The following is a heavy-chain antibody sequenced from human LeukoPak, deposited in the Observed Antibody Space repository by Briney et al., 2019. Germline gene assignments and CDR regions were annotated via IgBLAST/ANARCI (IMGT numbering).Heavy chain of an antibody. Sequence: SVKVSCKASGGTFSSYAISWVRQAPGQGLEWMGGIIPIFGAANYAQKFQGRVTITTDESTSTAYMELSSLRSEDTAVYYCARRAGSGSYWSLYNWFDPWGQGILVTVSS. D-gene: IGHD3-10*01. CDR2: IIPIFGAA. J-gene: IGHJ5*02. CDR3: ARRAGSGSYWSLYNWFDP. CDR1: GGTFSSYA. V-gene: IGHV1-69*05.